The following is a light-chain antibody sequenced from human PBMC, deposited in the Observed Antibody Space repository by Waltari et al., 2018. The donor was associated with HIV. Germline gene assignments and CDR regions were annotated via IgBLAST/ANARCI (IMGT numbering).Light chain of an antibody. CDR3: SSYTSSSTRV. CDR2: DVS. Sequence: QSALTQPASVSGSPGQSITISCTGTSSDVGGYNYVSWYHQHPGKAPKFMIYDVSNRPSEVSNRFSGSKAGNTASQTIFGLQAEYEADYYCSSYTSSSTRVFGTGTKVTVL. J-gene: IGLJ1*01. V-gene: IGLV2-14*01. CDR1: SSDVGGYNY.